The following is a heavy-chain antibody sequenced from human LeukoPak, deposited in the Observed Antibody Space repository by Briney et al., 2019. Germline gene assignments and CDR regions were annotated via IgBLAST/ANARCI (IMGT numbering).Heavy chain of an antibody. CDR3: ARLRDCSGGSCTDY. Sequence: PGGALRLSCAASGFTFSSYAMHWVGQAPGKGREGVAVISYDGSNKYYADSVKGRFTISRDNSKNTLYLQMNSLRAEDTAVYYCARLRDCSGGSCTDYWGQGTLVTVSS. V-gene: IGHV3-30-3*01. J-gene: IGHJ4*02. CDR1: GFTFSSYA. D-gene: IGHD2-15*01. CDR2: ISYDGSNK.